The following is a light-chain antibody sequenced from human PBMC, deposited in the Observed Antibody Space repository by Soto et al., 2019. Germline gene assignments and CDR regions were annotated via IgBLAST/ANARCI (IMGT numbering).Light chain of an antibody. CDR2: KAS. CDR3: QQYNHHPLT. CDR1: QTISSW. J-gene: IGKJ4*01. Sequence: DIQMTQSPSTLSGSVGDRVTITCRASQTISSWLAWYQQKPGKAPKLLIYKASTLKSGVPSRFSGSGSGTEFTLTISSLQPDDFATYYCQQYNHHPLTFGGGTKVEIK. V-gene: IGKV1-5*03.